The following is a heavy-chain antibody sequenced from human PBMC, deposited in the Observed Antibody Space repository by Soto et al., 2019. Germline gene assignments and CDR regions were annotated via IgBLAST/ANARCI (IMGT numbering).Heavy chain of an antibody. CDR1: GFTFSSYA. J-gene: IGHJ4*02. D-gene: IGHD1-1*01. CDR3: ARDASELERGGFDY. Sequence: AGGSLRLSCAASGFTFSSYAMHWVRQAPGKGLEWVAVISYDGSNKYYADSVKGRFTISRDNSKNTLYLQMNSLRAEDTAVYYCARDASELERGGFDYWGQGTLVTVSS. CDR2: ISYDGSNK. V-gene: IGHV3-30-3*01.